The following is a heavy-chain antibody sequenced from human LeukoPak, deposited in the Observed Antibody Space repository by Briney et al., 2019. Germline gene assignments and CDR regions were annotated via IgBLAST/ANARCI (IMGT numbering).Heavy chain of an antibody. CDR1: GFTFSSYV. Sequence: GGSLRLSCAASGFTFSSYVMSWVRQAPGKGLEWVSSISISGGITCYADSVKGRFTVSRDNSQNTLYLQINTLIAEDTAVYYCAKGGSPLDFWGQGTLVAVSS. CDR3: AKGGSPLDF. J-gene: IGHJ4*02. CDR2: ISISGGIT. V-gene: IGHV3-23*05. D-gene: IGHD3-16*01.